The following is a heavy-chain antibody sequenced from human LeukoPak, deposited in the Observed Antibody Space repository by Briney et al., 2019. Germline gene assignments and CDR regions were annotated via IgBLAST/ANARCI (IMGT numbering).Heavy chain of an antibody. CDR1: GFTFSSYA. CDR2: ISGSGGST. J-gene: IGHJ6*03. V-gene: IGHV3-23*01. D-gene: IGHD4-11*01. Sequence: PGGSLRLSGAASGFTFSSYAMSWVRQAPGKGLEWVSAISGSGGSTYYADSVKGRFTISRDNSKNTLYLQMNSLRAEDTAVYYCAKGASNTDRYYHYYYYMDVWGKGTTVTVSS. CDR3: AKGASNTDRYYHYYYYMDV.